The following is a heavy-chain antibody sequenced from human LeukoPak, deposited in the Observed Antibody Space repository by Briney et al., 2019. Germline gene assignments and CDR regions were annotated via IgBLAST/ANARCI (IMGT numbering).Heavy chain of an antibody. V-gene: IGHV4-38-2*02. CDR3: ARERGRELLGEKRFDY. CDR2: IYHSGST. CDR1: GYSISSGYY. J-gene: IGHJ4*02. D-gene: IGHD1-26*01. Sequence: SETLSLTCTVSGYSISSGYYWGWIRQPPGKGPEWIGSIYHSGSTYYNPSLKSRVTISVDTSKNQFSLKLSSVAAADTAVYYCARERGRELLGEKRFDYWGQGTLVTVSS.